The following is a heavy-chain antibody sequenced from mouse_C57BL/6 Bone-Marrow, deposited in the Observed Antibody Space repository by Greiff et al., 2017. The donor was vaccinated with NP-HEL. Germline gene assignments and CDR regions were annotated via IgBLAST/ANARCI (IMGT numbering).Heavy chain of an antibody. CDR2: IYPGDGDT. V-gene: IGHV1-80*01. CDR1: GYAFRSYW. J-gene: IGHJ2*01. CDR3: ARRRNYSFYFDY. D-gene: IGHD2-12*01. Sequence: QVHVKQSGAELVKPGASVKISCKASGYAFRSYWMNWVKPRPGKGLEWIGQIYPGDGDTNYNGKFKGKATLTADQSSSTAYMQLSSLTSEDSAVYFCARRRNYSFYFDYWGQGTTLTVSS.